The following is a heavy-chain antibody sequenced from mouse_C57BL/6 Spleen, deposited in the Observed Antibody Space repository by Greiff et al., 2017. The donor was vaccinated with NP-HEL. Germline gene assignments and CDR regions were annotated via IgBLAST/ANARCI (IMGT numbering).Heavy chain of an antibody. CDR1: GYSFTGYF. CDR3: AREVKRYYFDY. CDR2: INPYNGDT. Sequence: EVKLVESGPELVKPGDSVKISCKASGYSFTGYFMNWVMQSHGKSLEWIGRINPYNGDTFYNQKFKGKATLTVDKSSSTAHMELRSLTSEDSAVYYCAREVKRYYFDYWGQGTTLTVSS. J-gene: IGHJ2*01. V-gene: IGHV1-20*01. D-gene: IGHD1-3*01.